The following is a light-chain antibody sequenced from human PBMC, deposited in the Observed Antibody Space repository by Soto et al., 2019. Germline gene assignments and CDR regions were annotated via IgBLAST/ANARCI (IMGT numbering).Light chain of an antibody. J-gene: IGKJ1*01. V-gene: IGKV3-15*01. Sequence: EIVMTQSPATLSVSPGERATLSCRAGRSVTTNLAWYQHKPGQAPRVLIYRASARATGTPARFSGSGSGTAFTLTISSLQSEDFALYYCQQYNSWPRTFGQGTKVEIK. CDR2: RAS. CDR1: RSVTTN. CDR3: QQYNSWPRT.